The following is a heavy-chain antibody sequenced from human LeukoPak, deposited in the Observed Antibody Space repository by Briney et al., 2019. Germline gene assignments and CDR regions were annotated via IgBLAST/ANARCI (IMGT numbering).Heavy chain of an antibody. D-gene: IGHD6-19*01. CDR1: GYAFTGDY. V-gene: IGHV1-2*02. CDR2: INPNSGGT. Sequence: GASVKFSFKASGYAFTGDYMHWVRPAPGQGLGWMGWINPNSGGTNYAQKFQDRVTMTRDTSISTAYMELSRLSSDDTAVYYCATDSSGWRTDAFDIWGQGTMVTVSS. CDR3: ATDSSGWRTDAFDI. J-gene: IGHJ3*02.